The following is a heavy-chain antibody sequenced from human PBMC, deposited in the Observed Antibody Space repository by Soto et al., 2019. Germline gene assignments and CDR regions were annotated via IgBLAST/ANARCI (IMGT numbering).Heavy chain of an antibody. CDR2: IKQDGSEK. J-gene: IGHJ4*02. D-gene: IGHD1-26*01. Sequence: EVQLVDSGGGLVQPGGSLRLSCAASGFTFSSYWMSWVRQASGKGLEWVANIKQDGSEKYYVDSVKGRFTISRDNAKNSLYMQMNSLRAEDSAVYYCARDRSESYHGVYFDYWGQGTLVTVSS. V-gene: IGHV3-7*01. CDR1: GFTFSSYW. CDR3: ARDRSESYHGVYFDY.